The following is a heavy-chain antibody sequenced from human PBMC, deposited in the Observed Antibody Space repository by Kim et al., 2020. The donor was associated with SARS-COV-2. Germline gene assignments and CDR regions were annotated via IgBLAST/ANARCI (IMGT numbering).Heavy chain of an antibody. V-gene: IGHV4-59*13. Sequence: SETLSLTCTVSGGSISSYYWSWIRQPPGKGLEWIGYIYYSGSTNYNPSLKSRVTISVDTSKNQFSLKLSSVTAADTAVYYCARGGDYDILTGYYSILFDYWGQGTLVTVSS. CDR2: IYYSGST. CDR3: ARGGDYDILTGYYSILFDY. D-gene: IGHD3-9*01. J-gene: IGHJ4*02. CDR1: GGSISSYY.